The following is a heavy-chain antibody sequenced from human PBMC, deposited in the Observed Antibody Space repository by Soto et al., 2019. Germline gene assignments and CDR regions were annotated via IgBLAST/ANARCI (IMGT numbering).Heavy chain of an antibody. V-gene: IGHV3-30*04. D-gene: IGHD3-3*01. CDR2: ISRDGSNK. CDR1: GFTFSRYA. J-gene: IGHJ4*02. CDR3: ARSRSGAVADSFDL. Sequence: PGGSLRLSCAASGFTFSRYAIHWVRQAPGKGLEWVAVISRDGSNKYYVDSVKGRFTISRENSRNTLYLQMNSLRDEDAAMYYCARSRSGAVADSFDLWGQGTLVTVS.